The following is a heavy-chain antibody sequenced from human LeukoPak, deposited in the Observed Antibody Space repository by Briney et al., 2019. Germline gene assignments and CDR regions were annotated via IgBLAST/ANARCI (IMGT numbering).Heavy chain of an antibody. D-gene: IGHD6-6*01. CDR3: AKFLYSSSPLDAFDI. CDR2: ITGSGSRT. J-gene: IGHJ3*02. Sequence: GGSLRLSCATSQFKFNNYGMTWVRQAPGKGLEWVSSITGSGSRTQYADSVKGRFTISRDNSKNTLYLQMNSLRAEDTAVYYCAKFLYSSSPLDAFDIWGQGTMVTVSS. V-gene: IGHV3-23*01. CDR1: QFKFNNYG.